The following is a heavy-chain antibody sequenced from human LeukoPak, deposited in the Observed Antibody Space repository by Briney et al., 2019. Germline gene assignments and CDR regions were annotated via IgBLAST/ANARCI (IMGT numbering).Heavy chain of an antibody. CDR2: INHSGST. CDR1: GGSFSGYY. V-gene: IGHV4-34*01. D-gene: IGHD6-13*01. Sequence: PSETLSLTCAVYGGSFSGYYWSWIRQPPGKGLEWIGEINHSGSTNYNPSLKSRVTISVDTFKNQFSLKLSSVTAADTAVYYCGLSSSLYYYYGMDVWGQGTTVTVSS. CDR3: GLSSSLYYYYGMDV. J-gene: IGHJ6*02.